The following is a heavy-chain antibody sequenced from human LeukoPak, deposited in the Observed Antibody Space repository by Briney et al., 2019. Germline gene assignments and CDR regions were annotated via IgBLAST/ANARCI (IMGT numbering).Heavy chain of an antibody. J-gene: IGHJ4*02. CDR1: GYTFTNYY. V-gene: IGHV1-46*01. CDR2: INPSGDSI. Sequence: ASVKVSCKASGYTFTNYYMHWVRQAPGQGLEWMAIINPSGDSIRYAQKFQGRVTMTRGTSTSTVYMELSSLRSEDTAVYYCARAGGGYDYWGQGTLVTVSS. D-gene: IGHD5-12*01. CDR3: ARAGGGYDY.